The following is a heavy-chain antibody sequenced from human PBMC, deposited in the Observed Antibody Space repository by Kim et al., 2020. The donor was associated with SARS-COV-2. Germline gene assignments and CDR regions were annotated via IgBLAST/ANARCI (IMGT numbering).Heavy chain of an antibody. J-gene: IGHJ4*02. V-gene: IGHV1-69*13. CDR3: ASGPRITMVRDPRGLDY. Sequence: SVKVSCKASGGTFSSYAISWVRQAPGQGLEWMGGIIPIFGTANYAQKFQGRVTITADESTSTAYMELSSLRSEDMAVYYCASGPRITMVRDPRGLDYWAREPWSPSPQ. CDR2: IIPIFGTA. CDR1: GGTFSSYA. D-gene: IGHD3-10*01.